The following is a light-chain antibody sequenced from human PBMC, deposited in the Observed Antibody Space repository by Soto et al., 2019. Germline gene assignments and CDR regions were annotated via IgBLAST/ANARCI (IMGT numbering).Light chain of an antibody. CDR2: RTS. Sequence: EIVMTQSPATLSVSPGERATLSCRASQSISSNLAWYQQKPGQAPRLLMFRTSSRATGFPARFSGSGSGTEFNLTISSLQPEDYATYYCQQYQSYPITFGGGTKVEIK. V-gene: IGKV3-15*01. CDR3: QQYQSYPIT. CDR1: QSISSN. J-gene: IGKJ4*01.